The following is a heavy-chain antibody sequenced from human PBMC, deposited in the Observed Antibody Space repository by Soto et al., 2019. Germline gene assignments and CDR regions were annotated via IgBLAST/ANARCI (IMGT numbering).Heavy chain of an antibody. D-gene: IGHD4-17*01. V-gene: IGHV1-2*04. CDR2: INPNSGGT. Sequence: ASVKVSCKASGYTFTGYYMHWVRRAPGQGLEWMGWINPNSGGTNYAQKFQGWVTMTRDTSISTAYMELSRLRSDDTAVYYCARATVTEFMFDYWGQGTLVTVSS. CDR3: ARATVTEFMFDY. CDR1: GYTFTGYY. J-gene: IGHJ4*02.